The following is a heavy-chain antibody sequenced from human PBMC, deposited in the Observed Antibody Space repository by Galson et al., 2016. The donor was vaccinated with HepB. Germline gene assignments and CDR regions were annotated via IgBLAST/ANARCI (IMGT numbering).Heavy chain of an antibody. CDR1: GYTFTGQY. J-gene: IGHJ5*01. D-gene: IGHD3-3*01. V-gene: IGHV1-2*02. CDR3: VRVRFCIRTKGYYRFDP. Sequence: SVKVSCKASGYTFTGQYMHWLRQAPGQGPEWMGWIDPNSGATKYGQNFQGRLTLTRDTSITTGYMEWSRLRSDDTAVYYWVRVRFCIRTKGYYRFDPWGQGTLVTVSS. CDR2: IDPNSGAT.